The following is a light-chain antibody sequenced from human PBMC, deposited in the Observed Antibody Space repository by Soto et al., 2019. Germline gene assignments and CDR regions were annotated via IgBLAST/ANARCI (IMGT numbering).Light chain of an antibody. CDR1: QSVSTSY. CDR2: GAS. CDR3: QEYVSSSPVT. Sequence: EIVLKQSPGPLSSSPGERATLSCRASQSVSTSYLARYQQKPGQAPRLLIYGASSRAGGIPDRFSGSGSETDFTLTNSRLEHEDFAVYSCQEYVSSSPVTFGGGTKVEIK. V-gene: IGKV3-20*01. J-gene: IGKJ4*02.